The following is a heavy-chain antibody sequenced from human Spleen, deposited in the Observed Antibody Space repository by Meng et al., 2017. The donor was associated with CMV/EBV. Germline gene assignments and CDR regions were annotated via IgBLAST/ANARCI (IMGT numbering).Heavy chain of an antibody. CDR1: GFRFSTYH. J-gene: IGHJ4*02. D-gene: IGHD2-8*02. CDR3: VKGLTVFEY. V-gene: IGHV3-23*01. CDR2: ISGSGSST. Sequence: ETLSLTCEASGFRFSTYHMSWVRQAPGKGLEWVSSISGSGSSTHYADSVKGRFTISRDNSKNTLYLQMNSLRAEDTALYYCVKGLTVFEYWGQGTLVTVSS.